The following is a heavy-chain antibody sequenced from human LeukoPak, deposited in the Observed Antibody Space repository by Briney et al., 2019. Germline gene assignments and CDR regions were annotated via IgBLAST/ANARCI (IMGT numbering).Heavy chain of an antibody. CDR3: AKGRLRYFDWLRYYFNY. Sequence: GSSLRLSCAASGVMFDDYAMHWVRQATGKGLEWVSGISWNSGSIVYADSVKGRFTISRDDAKNSLYLQMNSLRTEDTALYYCAKGRLRYFDWLRYYFNYWGQGTLVTVSS. J-gene: IGHJ4*02. D-gene: IGHD3-9*01. CDR1: GVMFDDYA. V-gene: IGHV3-9*01. CDR2: ISWNSGSI.